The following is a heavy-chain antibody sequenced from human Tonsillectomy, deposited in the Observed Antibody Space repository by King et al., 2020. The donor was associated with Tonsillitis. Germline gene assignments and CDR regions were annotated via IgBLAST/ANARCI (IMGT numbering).Heavy chain of an antibody. CDR2: IYYSGSP. D-gene: IGHD2-8*01. Sequence: LQLQESGPGLVKASQTLSLTCAVSGGSISSGDFSWSWIRQPPGKGLEWIGYIYYSGSPYYNPSLKSRGTISIDTSKNQFSLNLSSVTAADTAVYYCARGYCTNGICLDAFDIWGQGTLVTVSS. CDR3: ARGYCTNGICLDAFDI. J-gene: IGHJ3*02. CDR1: GGSISSGDFS. V-gene: IGHV4-30-4*07.